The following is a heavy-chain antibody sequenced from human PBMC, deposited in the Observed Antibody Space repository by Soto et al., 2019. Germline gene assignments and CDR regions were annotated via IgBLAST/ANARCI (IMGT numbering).Heavy chain of an antibody. CDR1: GYTFTSYG. D-gene: IGHD2-2*01. V-gene: IGHV1-18*04. Sequence: EASVKVSCKASGYTFTSYGISWVRQAPGQGLEWMGWISAYNGNTNYAQKLQGRVTMTTDTSTSTAYMELRSLRSDDTAVYYCARDLSGQGIYQLLYNWFDPWGQGTLVTVSS. CDR3: ARDLSGQGIYQLLYNWFDP. CDR2: ISAYNGNT. J-gene: IGHJ5*02.